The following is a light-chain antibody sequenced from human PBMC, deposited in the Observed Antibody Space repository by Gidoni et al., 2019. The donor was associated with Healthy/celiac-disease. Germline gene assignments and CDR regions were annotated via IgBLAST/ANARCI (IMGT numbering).Light chain of an antibody. J-gene: IGKJ4*01. CDR2: AAS. CDR3: QQSYSTPPT. CDR1: QSISSY. Sequence: DIQMTNSPSSMSASVGARVTITCQASQSISSYLKWYQQKPGKAPKLLIYAASSLQSGVPSRFSGSGSGTDFTLTISSLQPEDFATYYCQQSYSTPPTFXGXTKVEIK. V-gene: IGKV1-39*01.